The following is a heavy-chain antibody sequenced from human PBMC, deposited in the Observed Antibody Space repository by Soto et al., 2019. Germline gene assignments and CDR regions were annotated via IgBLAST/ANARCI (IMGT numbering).Heavy chain of an antibody. CDR3: ARREVRGVIDY. J-gene: IGHJ4*02. V-gene: IGHV4-39*01. D-gene: IGHD3-10*01. CDR1: GGGSISSSSYF. CDR2: IYYRGST. Sequence: SETLSLTCTVSGGGSISSSSYFWGWIRQPPGKGLEWIGSIYYRGSTYYNPSLKSRVTISVDTSKNQFSLKLSSVTAADTAVYYCARREVRGVIDYWGQGTLVTVSS.